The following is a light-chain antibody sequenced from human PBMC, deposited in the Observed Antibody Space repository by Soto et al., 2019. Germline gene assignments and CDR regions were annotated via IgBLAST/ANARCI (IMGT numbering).Light chain of an antibody. CDR3: QQRNIWPPVT. Sequence: EMVMTQSPASLSVSPGGRATLACRSSQSVSNNLAWYQQKPGQAPRLLINGASTRATGIPARFSGSGSGTEFTLTISSLQSEDFAVYYCQQRNIWPPVTFGQGTRLEI. V-gene: IGKV3-15*01. CDR2: GAS. J-gene: IGKJ5*01. CDR1: QSVSNN.